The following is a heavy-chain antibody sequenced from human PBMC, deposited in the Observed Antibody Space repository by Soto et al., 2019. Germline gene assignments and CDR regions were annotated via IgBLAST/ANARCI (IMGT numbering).Heavy chain of an antibody. CDR1: GFTFSSYA. J-gene: IGHJ4*02. Sequence: PGGSLRLSCAASGFTFSSYAMHWVRQATGKGLEWVAVISYDGSNKYYADSVKGRFTISRDNSKNTLYLQMNSLSAEDTAVYYCAKDVESGWYEAFDYWGPGTLVTVSS. D-gene: IGHD6-19*01. V-gene: IGHV3-30-3*02. CDR3: AKDVESGWYEAFDY. CDR2: ISYDGSNK.